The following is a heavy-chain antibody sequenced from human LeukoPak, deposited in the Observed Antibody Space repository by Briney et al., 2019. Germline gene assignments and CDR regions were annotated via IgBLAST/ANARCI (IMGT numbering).Heavy chain of an antibody. CDR2: IYYSGST. J-gene: IGHJ6*03. CDR3: ARSPIVVVPAAAHRVDYYYYMDV. V-gene: IGHV4-39*01. D-gene: IGHD2-2*01. Sequence: SETLSLTCTVSGGSISSSSYYWGWIRQPPGKGLEWIGSIYYSGSTYYNPSLKSRVTISVDTSKNQFSLKLSSVTAADTAVYYCARSPIVVVPAAAHRVDYYYYMDVWGKGITVTVSS. CDR1: GGSISSSSYY.